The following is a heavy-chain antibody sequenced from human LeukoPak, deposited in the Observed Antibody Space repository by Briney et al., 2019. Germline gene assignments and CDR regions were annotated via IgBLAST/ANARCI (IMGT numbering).Heavy chain of an antibody. CDR3: ARDPNGDYIGAFDM. J-gene: IGHJ3*02. Sequence: GGSLRLSCTASGFTFSAYAMMWVRQAPGKGPEWVSAIRGGGGSAFYADSVKGRFTISRDNSKYTLFLQVNSLRAEDTAVYYCARDPNGDYIGAFDMWGPGTMVTVSS. CDR1: GFTFSAYA. CDR2: IRGGGGSA. V-gene: IGHV3-23*01. D-gene: IGHD4-17*01.